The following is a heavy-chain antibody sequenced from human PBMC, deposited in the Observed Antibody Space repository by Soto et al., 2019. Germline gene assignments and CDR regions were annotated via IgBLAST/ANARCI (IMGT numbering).Heavy chain of an antibody. CDR3: TTEEAEKSSSWYMEGGY. CDR1: GFTFSNAW. CDR2: IKSKTDGGTT. D-gene: IGHD6-13*01. Sequence: EVQLVESGGGLVKPGGSLRLSCAASGFTFSNAWMSWVRQAPGKGLEWVGRIKSKTDGGTTDYAAPVKGRFTISRDDSKNTLDLQMNSLKTEDTAVYYCTTEEAEKSSSWYMEGGYWGQGTLVTVSS. V-gene: IGHV3-15*01. J-gene: IGHJ4*02.